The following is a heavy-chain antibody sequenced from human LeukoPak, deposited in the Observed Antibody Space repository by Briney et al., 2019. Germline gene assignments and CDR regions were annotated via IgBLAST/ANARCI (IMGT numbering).Heavy chain of an antibody. J-gene: IGHJ4*02. Sequence: GASVKVSCKASGYTFTGYYMHWVRQAPGQGLEWMGWINPNSGGTNYAQKFQGRVTMTRDTSISTAYMELSRLRSDDTAVYYCARDYDILTGYYLPFDYWGQGTLVTVSS. V-gene: IGHV1-2*02. D-gene: IGHD3-9*01. CDR1: GYTFTGYY. CDR3: ARDYDILTGYYLPFDY. CDR2: INPNSGGT.